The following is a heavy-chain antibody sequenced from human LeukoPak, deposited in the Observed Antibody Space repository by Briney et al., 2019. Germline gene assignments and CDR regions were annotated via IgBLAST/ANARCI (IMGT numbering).Heavy chain of an antibody. CDR2: IWYDGSKE. Sequence: GGSLRLSCAASGFTFSHYGMHWVRQAPGKGLEWVAIIWYDGSKEYYVDSVKGRFTISRDNSKNTLYLQMNSLRAEDTAVYYCARVTCSGGSCYVGLGIDYWGQGTLVTVSS. J-gene: IGHJ4*02. CDR1: GFTFSHYG. CDR3: ARVTCSGGSCYVGLGIDY. V-gene: IGHV3-33*01. D-gene: IGHD2-15*01.